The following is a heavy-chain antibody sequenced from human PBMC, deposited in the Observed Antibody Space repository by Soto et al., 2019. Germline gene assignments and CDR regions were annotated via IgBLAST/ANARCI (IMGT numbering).Heavy chain of an antibody. J-gene: IGHJ6*02. D-gene: IGHD3-3*01. CDR2: IYSSGST. V-gene: IGHV3-53*01. Sequence: GESLRLSCAASGFTVSNNYMTWVRQAPGKGLEWVSFIYSSGSTYYADSVKGRFTISRDNFKNTLYLQMNSLRAEDTAVYYCASSFWSGYSNYYYYGMDVWGQGT. CDR1: GFTVSNNY. CDR3: ASSFWSGYSNYYYYGMDV.